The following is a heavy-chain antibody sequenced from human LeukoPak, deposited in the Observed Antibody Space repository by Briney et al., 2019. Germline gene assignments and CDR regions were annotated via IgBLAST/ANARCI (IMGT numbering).Heavy chain of an antibody. V-gene: IGHV3-30*04. CDR1: GFTFSSYA. J-gene: IGHJ4*02. CDR2: ISYDGSNK. D-gene: IGHD4-23*01. CDR3: ARDLGTTVVTLFDY. Sequence: GGSPRLSCAASGFTFSSYAMHWVRQAPGKGLEWVAVISYDGSNKYYADSVKGRFTISRDNSKNTLYLQMNSLRAEDTAVYYCARDLGTTVVTLFDYWGQGTLVTVSS.